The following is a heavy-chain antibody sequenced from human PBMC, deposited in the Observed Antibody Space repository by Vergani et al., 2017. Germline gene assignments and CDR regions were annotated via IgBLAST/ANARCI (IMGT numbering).Heavy chain of an antibody. CDR3: ASGPRGSYSGTFDY. CDR2: IIPIFGTA. J-gene: IGHJ4*02. CDR1: GGTFSSYA. V-gene: IGHV1-69*01. D-gene: IGHD1-26*01. Sequence: QVQLVQSGAEVKKPGSSVKVSCKASGGTFSSYAISWVRQAPGQGLDWMGGIIPIFGTANYAQKFQGRVTMTADESTSTAYMELSSLRSEDTAVYYCASGPRGSYSGTFDYWGQGTLVTVSS.